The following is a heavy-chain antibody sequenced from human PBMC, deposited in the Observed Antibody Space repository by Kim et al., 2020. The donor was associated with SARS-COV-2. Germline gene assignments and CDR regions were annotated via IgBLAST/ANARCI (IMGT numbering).Heavy chain of an antibody. D-gene: IGHD3-3*01. Sequence: SETLSLTCTVSGGSISSYYWSWIRQPPGKGLEWIGYIYYSGSTNYNPSLKSRVTISVDTSKNQFSLKLSSVTAADTAVYYCARGYYDFWSGYYYYDYMDVWGKGTTVTVSS. V-gene: IGHV4-59*08. CDR1: GGSISSYY. CDR2: IYYSGST. J-gene: IGHJ6*03. CDR3: ARGYYDFWSGYYYYDYMDV.